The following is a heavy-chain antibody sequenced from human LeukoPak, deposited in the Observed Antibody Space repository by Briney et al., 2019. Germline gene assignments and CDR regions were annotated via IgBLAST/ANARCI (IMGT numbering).Heavy chain of an antibody. J-gene: IGHJ4*02. Sequence: ASVKVSCKASGYTFTSCGISWVRQAPGQGLEWMGWISAYNGNTNYAQKLQGRVTMTTDTSTSTAYMELRSLRSDDTAVYYCASGSWGYSYGYALDYWGQGTLVTVSS. V-gene: IGHV1-18*01. CDR3: ASGSWGYSYGYALDY. CDR1: GYTFTSCG. D-gene: IGHD5-18*01. CDR2: ISAYNGNT.